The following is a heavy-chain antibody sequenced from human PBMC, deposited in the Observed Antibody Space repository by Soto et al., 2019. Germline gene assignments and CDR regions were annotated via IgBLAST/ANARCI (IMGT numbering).Heavy chain of an antibody. V-gene: IGHV4-39*01. D-gene: IGHD6-19*01. Sequence: SETLSLTCTVSGGSLSSSSYYWGWIRQPPGRGLEWIGSGFYSGSTYYNPSLKSRVTISVDTSKNQFSLKLSSVTAADTAVYYCARTLYTSGWHFDYWGQGTMVTV. J-gene: IGHJ4*02. CDR1: GGSLSSSSYY. CDR3: ARTLYTSGWHFDY. CDR2: GFYSGST.